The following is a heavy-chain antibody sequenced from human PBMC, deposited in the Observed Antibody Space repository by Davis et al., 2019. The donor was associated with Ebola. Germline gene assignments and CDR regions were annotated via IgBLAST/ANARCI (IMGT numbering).Heavy chain of an antibody. CDR1: GFTFSSYG. D-gene: IGHD3-3*01. CDR3: AKDLGSGGRPAGLFGT. J-gene: IGHJ5*01. Sequence: GESLKISCAASGFTFSSYGMVWVRQAPGKGLEWVSSISTTSGYIYYADSVKGRFTISRDNAKNSLYLQMNSLRAEDTALFYCAKDLGSGGRPAGLFGTWGQGTLVSVSS. CDR2: ISTTSGYI. V-gene: IGHV3-21*04.